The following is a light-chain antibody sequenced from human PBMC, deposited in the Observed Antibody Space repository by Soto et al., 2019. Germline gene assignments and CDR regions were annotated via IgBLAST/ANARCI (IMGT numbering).Light chain of an antibody. Sequence: DIQMTQSPSTLSASVGDRVTITCRASQSISSWLAWYQQKPGKAPKLLIYKASSLESGVPSRFSGSGSGTEFTLTISSLQPDDSATYYCQQYNSYSQKFGQGTKVDIK. CDR1: QSISSW. CDR3: QQYNSYSQK. V-gene: IGKV1-5*03. CDR2: KAS. J-gene: IGKJ1*01.